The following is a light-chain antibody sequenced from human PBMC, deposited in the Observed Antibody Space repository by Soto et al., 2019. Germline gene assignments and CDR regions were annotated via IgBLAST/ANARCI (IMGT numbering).Light chain of an antibody. J-gene: IGLJ3*02. V-gene: IGLV2-23*02. Sequence: QSALSQPASVSGSPGQSVTISCTGTSSDIGSYNLVSWYHHQSGQAPKLVIYEVNKRPSVDSNRFSGSKSGNMASLTIAGLQPEDEGEYYCCSYAGGRTFVVFGGGTKVTVL. CDR2: EVN. CDR3: CSYAGGRTFVV. CDR1: SSDIGSYNL.